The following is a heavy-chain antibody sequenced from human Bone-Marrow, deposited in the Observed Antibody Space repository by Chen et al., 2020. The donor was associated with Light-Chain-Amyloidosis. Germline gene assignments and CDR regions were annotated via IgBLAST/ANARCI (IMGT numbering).Heavy chain of an antibody. D-gene: IGHD5-12*01. J-gene: IGHJ4*02. CDR2: IYPDDSDA. V-gene: IGHV5-51*01. CDR3: ARRRDGYNFDY. CDR1: GYTFPNYW. Sequence: GSGYTFPNYWIGWVRQMPGKGLAWMGVIYPDDSDARYSPSFEGQVTISADKSITTAYLQWRSLKASDTAMYYCARRRDGYNFDYWGQGTLVTVSS.